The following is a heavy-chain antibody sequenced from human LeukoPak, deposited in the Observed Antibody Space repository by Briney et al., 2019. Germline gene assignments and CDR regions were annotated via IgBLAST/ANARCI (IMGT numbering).Heavy chain of an antibody. CDR3: ARERGYSYREFDY. Sequence: SETLSLTCTVSGGSISSSSYYWGWIRQPPGKGLEWIGSIYYSGSTYYNPSLKSRVTISVDTSNNQFSLKLTSVTAADTAVYYCARERGYSYREFDYWGQGTLVTVSS. CDR1: GGSISSSSYY. J-gene: IGHJ4*02. CDR2: IYYSGST. D-gene: IGHD5-18*01. V-gene: IGHV4-39*07.